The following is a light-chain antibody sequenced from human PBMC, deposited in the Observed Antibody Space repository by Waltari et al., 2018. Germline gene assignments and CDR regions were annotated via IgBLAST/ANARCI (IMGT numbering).Light chain of an antibody. CDR1: SANIGIFT. CDR3: ASWDGSLSGWL. J-gene: IGLJ3*02. CDR2: DSN. Sequence: QSVLTQPPSASGTPGQTVAISCSGSSANIGIFTVTWYQQVPGMAPKLLLYDSNKRPAGVPDRFSGSKSGTSAALAISGRRSEDEADYYCASWDGSLSGWLFGGGTKLTVL. V-gene: IGLV1-44*01.